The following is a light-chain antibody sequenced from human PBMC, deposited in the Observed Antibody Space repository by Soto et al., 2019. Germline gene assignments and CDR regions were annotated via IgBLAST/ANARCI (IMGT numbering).Light chain of an antibody. CDR3: SSYAGSNNLGV. V-gene: IGLV2-8*01. CDR1: SSDFGGYNY. CDR2: EVS. Sequence: QSVLTQPSSASGSPGQSVTISCTGTSSDFGGYNYVSWYQQYPGKAPKLMIYEVSKRPSGVPDRFSGSKSGNTASLTVSGLQAEDEADYYCSSYAGSNNLGVFGTGTKVTVL. J-gene: IGLJ1*01.